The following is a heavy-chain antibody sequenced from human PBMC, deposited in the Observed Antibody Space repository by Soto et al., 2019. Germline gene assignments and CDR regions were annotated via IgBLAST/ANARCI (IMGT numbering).Heavy chain of an antibody. J-gene: IGHJ4*02. CDR3: SKVQEFCGYNCYTVDS. V-gene: IGHV3-23*01. CDR2: ISSGGGHT. Sequence: GSLRLACAASGFTFSNSAMSWVRQVPGRGLEWAAGISSGGGHTNYADSVKGRFTISRDNFKDTLYLQMNSLRAEDTALYYCSKVQEFCGYNCYTVDSWGQGTLATVSS. D-gene: IGHD2-21*02. CDR1: GFTFSNSA.